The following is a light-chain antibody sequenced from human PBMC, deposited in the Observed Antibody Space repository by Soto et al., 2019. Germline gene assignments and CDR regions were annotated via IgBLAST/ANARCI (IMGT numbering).Light chain of an antibody. CDR1: SSDVGGYNY. Sequence: QSVLTQPASVSGSPGQSITISCTGTSSDVGGYNYVSWYQQHPGKAPKLMIYDVNNRPSGVSNRFSGSKSGNTASLTSSGRQAEDEADYYCSSYTGSSTYVVFGGGTKLTVL. V-gene: IGLV2-14*01. J-gene: IGLJ2*01. CDR3: SSYTGSSTYVV. CDR2: DVN.